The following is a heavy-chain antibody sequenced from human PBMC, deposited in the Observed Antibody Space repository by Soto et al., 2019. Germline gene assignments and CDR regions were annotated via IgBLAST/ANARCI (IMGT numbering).Heavy chain of an antibody. CDR3: ARVRIVGAREIDF. V-gene: IGHV1-18*04. J-gene: IGHJ4*02. D-gene: IGHD1-26*01. Sequence: QVHLVQSGGEVKKPGASVKVSCKASGYTFNSHGITWVRQAPGQGLEWMGWISGYNGDINYEQKFQGRVTLSSDTLTSTVYLELKSLRFDDTAVYYCARVRIVGAREIDFGGQGSLVTVSS. CDR2: ISGYNGDI. CDR1: GYTFNSHG.